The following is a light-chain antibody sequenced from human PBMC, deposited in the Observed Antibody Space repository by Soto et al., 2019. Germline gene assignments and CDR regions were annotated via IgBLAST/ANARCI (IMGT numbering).Light chain of an antibody. J-gene: IGKJ1*01. CDR3: QHYGGSRT. V-gene: IGKV3-20*01. CDR2: DTS. CDR1: QTVTTTD. Sequence: EIVLTQSPGTLSLSPGERATLSCRASQTVTTTDLAWYQQKPGQAPRLLIYDTSSRASGIPDRFSGSGSGSDFALTISRLEPEDFAGYYCQHYGGSRTFGQGTKVEIK.